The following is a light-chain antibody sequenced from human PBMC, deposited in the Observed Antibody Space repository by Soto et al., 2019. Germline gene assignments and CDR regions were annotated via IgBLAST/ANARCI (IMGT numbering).Light chain of an antibody. J-gene: IGLJ1*01. CDR1: SSNVGSLS. CDR2: SNY. V-gene: IGLV1-44*01. Sequence: QSVLTQAPSASGTPGQRVTISCSGSSSNVGSLSVDWYQHLPGTAPKLLIHSNYQRPSGVPDRFSGSKSGTSATLASNGLQSEDEADYYCAAWDGSLNGLNGFGTGTKPTVL. CDR3: AAWDGSLNGLNG.